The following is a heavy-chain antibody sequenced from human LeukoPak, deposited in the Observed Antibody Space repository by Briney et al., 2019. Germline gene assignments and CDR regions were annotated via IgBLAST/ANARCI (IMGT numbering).Heavy chain of an antibody. D-gene: IGHD3-10*01. CDR1: GFTFSSYR. CDR3: ARASRLGPAIFDY. Sequence: GGSLRLSCAASGFTFSSYRMNWVRQAPGKGLEWASYISSSSSSIYYADSVKGRFTISRDNAKNSLYLQMNSLRDEDTAVYYCARASRLGPAIFDYWGQGTLVTVSS. J-gene: IGHJ4*02. V-gene: IGHV3-48*02. CDR2: ISSSSSSI.